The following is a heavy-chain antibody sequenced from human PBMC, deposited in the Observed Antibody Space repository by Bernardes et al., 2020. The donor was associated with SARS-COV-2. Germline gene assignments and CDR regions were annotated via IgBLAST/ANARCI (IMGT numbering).Heavy chain of an antibody. J-gene: IGHJ3*01. CDR1: GFTFEDYT. D-gene: IGHD3-3*01. Sequence: GSLRLSCAASGFTFEDYTMHWVRQVPGKGLEWVSLVSWDGSTTNYADSVKGRFIISRDSSRNTVHLQMDSLRKEDTALYYCSTERQSLTVFGVGHDAFDFWGQGTMVTVSS. CDR3: STERQSLTVFGVGHDAFDF. CDR2: VSWDGSTT. V-gene: IGHV3-43*01.